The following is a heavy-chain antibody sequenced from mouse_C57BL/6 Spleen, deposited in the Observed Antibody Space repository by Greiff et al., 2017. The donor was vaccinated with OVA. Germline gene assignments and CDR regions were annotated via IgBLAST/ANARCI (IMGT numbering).Heavy chain of an antibody. Sequence: QVQLQQPGTELVKPGASVKLSCKASGYTFTSYWMHWVKQRPGQGLEWIGNINPSNGGTNYNEKFKSKATLTVDKSSSTAYMQLSSLTSEDSAVYYCARGDYGSRGAWFADWGQGTLVTVSA. J-gene: IGHJ3*01. D-gene: IGHD1-1*01. CDR1: GYTFTSYW. V-gene: IGHV1-53*01. CDR3: ARGDYGSRGAWFAD. CDR2: INPSNGGT.